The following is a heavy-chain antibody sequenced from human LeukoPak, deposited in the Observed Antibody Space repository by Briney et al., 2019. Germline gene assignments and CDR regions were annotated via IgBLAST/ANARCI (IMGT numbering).Heavy chain of an antibody. D-gene: IGHD6-19*01. J-gene: IGHJ4*02. CDR2: IYSGGST. CDR1: GFTFSSYG. Sequence: GGSLRLSCAASGFTFSSYGMHWVRQAPGKGLEWVSVIYSGGSTYYADSVKGRFTISRDNSKNTLYLQMNSLRAEDTAVYYCARSLSGCIDYWGQGTLVTVSS. CDR3: ARSLSGCIDY. V-gene: IGHV3-53*01.